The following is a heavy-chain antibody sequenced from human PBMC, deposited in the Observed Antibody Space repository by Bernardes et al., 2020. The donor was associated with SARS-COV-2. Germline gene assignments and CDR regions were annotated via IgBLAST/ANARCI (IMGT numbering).Heavy chain of an antibody. CDR3: AKSVMGGVGATS. V-gene: IGHV3-23*01. D-gene: IGHD1-26*01. CDR1: GFTFSSYA. CDR2: ISGSGGST. J-gene: IGHJ4*02. Sequence: VGSLRLSCAASGFTFSSYAMSWVRQAPGKGLEWVSAISGSGGSTYYADSVKGRFTISRDNSKNTLYLQMNSLRAEDTAVYYCAKSVMGGVGATSWGQGTLVTVSS.